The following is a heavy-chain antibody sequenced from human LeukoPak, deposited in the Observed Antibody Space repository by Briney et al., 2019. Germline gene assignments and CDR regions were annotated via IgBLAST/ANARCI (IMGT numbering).Heavy chain of an antibody. Sequence: QPGGSLRLSCAASGFTFSSYGMHWVRQAPGKGLEWVAVISYDGSNKYYADSVKGRFTISRDNSKNTLYLQMNSLRAEDTAVYYCGRSQNYNDSSGYSYWGQGTLVTVSS. CDR3: GRSQNYNDSSGYSY. CDR2: ISYDGSNK. CDR1: GFTFSSYG. J-gene: IGHJ4*02. D-gene: IGHD3-22*01. V-gene: IGHV3-30*03.